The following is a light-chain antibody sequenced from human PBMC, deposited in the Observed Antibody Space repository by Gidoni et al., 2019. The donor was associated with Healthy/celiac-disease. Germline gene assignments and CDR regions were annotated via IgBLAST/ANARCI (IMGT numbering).Light chain of an antibody. Sequence: EIVMTQSPATLSVSPGERATLSCRASQSVSSYLAWYQQKPGQAPRLLIYGASNRATGIPARFSGSGSGTEFTLTISSLESEDFAVYYCQQRSNWPRLTFGGGTRVEIK. CDR1: QSVSSY. V-gene: IGKV3-11*01. CDR3: QQRSNWPRLT. J-gene: IGKJ4*01. CDR2: GAS.